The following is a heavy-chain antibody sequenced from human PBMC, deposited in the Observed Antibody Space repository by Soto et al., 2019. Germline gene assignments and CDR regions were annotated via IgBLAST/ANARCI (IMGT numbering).Heavy chain of an antibody. CDR2: IYWDDSK. CDR1: GFSLTTDRVG. CDR3: AHAYGGRSLS. V-gene: IGHV2-5*02. D-gene: IGHD1-26*01. J-gene: IGHJ5*02. Sequence: QITLKESGPTLVKPTQTLTLTCTFSGFSLTTDRVGVGWIRQPPGEALEWLAVIYWDDSKTYRPSLESRLTITKDTSKNQVALTMTNMDYLDTATYYCAHAYGGRSLSWGQGTLVTVSS.